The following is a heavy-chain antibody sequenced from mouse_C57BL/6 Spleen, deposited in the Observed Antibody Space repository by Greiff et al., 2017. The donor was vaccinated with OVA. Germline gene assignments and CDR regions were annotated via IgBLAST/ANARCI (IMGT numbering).Heavy chain of an antibody. CDR1: GYTFTSYG. D-gene: IGHD2-4*01. V-gene: IGHV1-81*01. CDR3: AYDYDGGYYFDY. Sequence: VQGVESGAELARPGASVKLSCKASGYTFTSYGISWVKQRTGQGLEWIGEIYPRSGNTYYNEKFKGKATLTADKSSSTAYMELRSLTSEDSAVYFCAYDYDGGYYFDYWGQGTTLTVSS. J-gene: IGHJ2*01. CDR2: IYPRSGNT.